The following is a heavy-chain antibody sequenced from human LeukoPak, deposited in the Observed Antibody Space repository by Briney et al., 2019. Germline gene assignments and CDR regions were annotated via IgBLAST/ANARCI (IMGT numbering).Heavy chain of an antibody. CDR3: ARLSFSGWYAYFDY. D-gene: IGHD6-19*01. Sequence: SETLSLTCTVSGGSISSSSYCWGWLRQPPGKGLEWIVSIYYSGSTYYNPSLKSRVTISVDTSKNQFSLKLSSVTAADTAVYYCARLSFSGWYAYFDYWGQGTLVTVSS. CDR1: GGSISSSSYC. J-gene: IGHJ4*02. CDR2: IYYSGST. V-gene: IGHV4-39*01.